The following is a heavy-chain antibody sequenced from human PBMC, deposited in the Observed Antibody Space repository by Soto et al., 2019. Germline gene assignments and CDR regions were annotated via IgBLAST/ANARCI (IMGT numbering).Heavy chain of an antibody. Sequence: GESLKISCKGSGYSFTSYWTSWVRQMPGKGLEWMGRIDPSDSYTNYSPSFQGHVTISADKSISTAYLQWSSLKASDTAMYYCARHPHGDSSLYYFDYWGQGTLVTVSS. CDR2: IDPSDSYT. V-gene: IGHV5-10-1*01. D-gene: IGHD6-13*01. CDR3: ARHPHGDSSLYYFDY. J-gene: IGHJ4*02. CDR1: GYSFTSYW.